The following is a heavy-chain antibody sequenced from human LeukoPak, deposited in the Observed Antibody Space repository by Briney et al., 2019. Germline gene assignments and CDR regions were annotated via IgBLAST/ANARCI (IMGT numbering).Heavy chain of an antibody. Sequence: ASVKVSCKASGYTFTTYAIHWVRQAPGQRLEWMGWINPGNGDTRYSQYFQGRVTITRDTSASTAYMELTSLRSEDMAVYYCARAAQRYYYDSSGYHYFDYWGQGTLVTVSS. J-gene: IGHJ4*02. CDR2: INPGNGDT. D-gene: IGHD3-22*01. CDR1: GYTFTTYA. CDR3: ARAAQRYYYDSSGYHYFDY. V-gene: IGHV1-3*03.